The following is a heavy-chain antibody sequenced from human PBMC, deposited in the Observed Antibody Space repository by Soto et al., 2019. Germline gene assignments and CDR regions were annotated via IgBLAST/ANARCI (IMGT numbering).Heavy chain of an antibody. CDR3: ARATVSIAARNFDY. J-gene: IGHJ4*02. V-gene: IGHV4-34*01. Sequence: QVQLQQWGAGLLKPSETLSLTCAVYGGSFSGYYWSWIRQPPGKGLEWIGEINHSGSTNYNPSLKSRVTISVDTAKNQFSLKLSSVTAADTAVYYCARATVSIAARNFDYWGQGTLVTVSS. D-gene: IGHD6-6*01. CDR1: GGSFSGYY. CDR2: INHSGST.